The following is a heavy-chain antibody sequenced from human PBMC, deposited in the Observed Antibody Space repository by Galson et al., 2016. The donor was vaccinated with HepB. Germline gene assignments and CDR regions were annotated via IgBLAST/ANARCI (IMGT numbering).Heavy chain of an antibody. D-gene: IGHD5-12*01. CDR3: ARAAGGGYDWDYYYGMDV. V-gene: IGHV3-21*01. J-gene: IGHJ6*04. CDR1: GFIFSTHS. Sequence: SLRLSCAGSGFIFSTHSMAWVRQAPGKGLEWVSLISSGSTYIYYADSVRGRFTISRDNAGNSLYLQMNTLRADDTAVYYCARAAGGGYDWDYYYGMDVWGKGTASTVAS. CDR2: ISSGSTYI.